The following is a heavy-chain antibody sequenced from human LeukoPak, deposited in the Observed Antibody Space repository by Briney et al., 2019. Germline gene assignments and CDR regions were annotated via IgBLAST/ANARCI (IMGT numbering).Heavy chain of an antibody. J-gene: IGHJ6*03. CDR1: GGTFSSYA. CDR3: ARGHSPHYCSSTSCRQYYYYMDV. CDR2: ITPIFGTA. V-gene: IGHV1-69*05. D-gene: IGHD2-2*01. Sequence: ASVKVSCKASGGTFSSYAISGVRQAPGQGLEWMGGITPIFGTANYAQKFQGRVTITTDESTSTAYMELSSLRSEDTAVYYCARGHSPHYCSSTSCRQYYYYMDVWGKGTTVTVSS.